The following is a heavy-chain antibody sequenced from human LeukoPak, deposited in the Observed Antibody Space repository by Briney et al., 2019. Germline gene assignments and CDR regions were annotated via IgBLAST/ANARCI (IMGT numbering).Heavy chain of an antibody. CDR3: ARDGLVTHNFDY. CDR1: GGSFSGYY. V-gene: IGHV4-4*07. Sequence: SETLSLTCAVYGGSFSGYYWSWIRQPAGKGLEWIGRIYTSGSTNYNPSLKSRVTMSVDTSKNQFSLKLSSVTAADTAVYYCARDGLVTHNFDYWGQGTLVTVSS. CDR2: IYTSGST. J-gene: IGHJ4*02. D-gene: IGHD3/OR15-3a*01.